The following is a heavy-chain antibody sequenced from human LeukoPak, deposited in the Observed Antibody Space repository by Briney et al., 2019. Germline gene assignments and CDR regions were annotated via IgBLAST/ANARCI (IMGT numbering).Heavy chain of an antibody. J-gene: IGHJ4*02. CDR3: ARGEYYYDGGY. Sequence: GGSLRLSCAASGFTFSNYWMSWVRQAPGKGLEWVANIKQDGSEKYYVDSVKGRFTISRDNAKNSLFLQMNSLRAEETAVYYCARGEYYYDGGYWGQGTLVTVSS. D-gene: IGHD3-22*01. V-gene: IGHV3-7*04. CDR2: IKQDGSEK. CDR1: GFTFSNYW.